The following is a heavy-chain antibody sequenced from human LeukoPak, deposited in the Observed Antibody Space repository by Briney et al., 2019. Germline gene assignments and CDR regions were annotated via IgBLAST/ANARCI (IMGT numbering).Heavy chain of an antibody. Sequence: PSETLSLTCAVYGGSFSGYYWSWIRQPPGKGLEWIGEINHSGSTNCNPSLKSRVTISVDTSKNQFSLKLSSVTAADTAVYYCAREKFGELLYYWGQGTPVTVSS. CDR2: INHSGST. J-gene: IGHJ4*02. CDR1: GGSFSGYY. CDR3: AREKFGELLYY. V-gene: IGHV4-34*01. D-gene: IGHD3-10*01.